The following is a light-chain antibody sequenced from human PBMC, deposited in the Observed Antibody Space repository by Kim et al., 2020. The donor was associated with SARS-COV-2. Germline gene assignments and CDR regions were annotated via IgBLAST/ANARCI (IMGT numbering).Light chain of an antibody. CDR3: LQHQSFPFT. CDR2: RVS. Sequence: ASGGDRVTINCRTSQALKNELGWYQQKPGKAPKRLIHRVSNLQSGVPSRFSGSGSGSEFTLTITSLQPEDFATYFCLQHQSFPFTFGGGTKVDIK. CDR1: QALKNE. J-gene: IGKJ4*01. V-gene: IGKV1-17*01.